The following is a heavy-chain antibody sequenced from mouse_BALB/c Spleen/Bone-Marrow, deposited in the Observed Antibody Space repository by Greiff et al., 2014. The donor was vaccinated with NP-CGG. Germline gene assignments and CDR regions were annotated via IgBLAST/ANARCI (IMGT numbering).Heavy chain of an antibody. D-gene: IGHD2-2*01. V-gene: IGHV7-3*02. J-gene: IGHJ2*01. CDR2: IRNNANGYTT. CDR1: GFTFTDYY. CDR3: AGDGYDSFDY. Sequence: DVMLEESGGGLVQPGGSLRLSCATSGFTFTDYYMSWVRQPPGKALEWLGFIRNNANGYTTEYSASVKGRFTISRDNSQSILYLNMITLRAEDSDTYYSAGDGYDSFDYWGQGTTLTVSS.